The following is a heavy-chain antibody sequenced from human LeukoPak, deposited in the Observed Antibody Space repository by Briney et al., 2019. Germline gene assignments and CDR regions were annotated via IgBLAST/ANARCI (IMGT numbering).Heavy chain of an antibody. J-gene: IGHJ6*02. V-gene: IGHV3-30-3*01. Sequence: GGSLRLSCTASGFTFRSYAMHWVRQAPGKGLEWVAVISYDRSNKYYADSVKGRFTISRDNSKNTLYLQMNSLRAEDTAVYYCARAPQGYCSGGSCYYYYGMDVWGQGTTVTVSS. CDR3: ARAPQGYCSGGSCYYYYGMDV. CDR2: ISYDRSNK. D-gene: IGHD2-15*01. CDR1: GFTFRSYA.